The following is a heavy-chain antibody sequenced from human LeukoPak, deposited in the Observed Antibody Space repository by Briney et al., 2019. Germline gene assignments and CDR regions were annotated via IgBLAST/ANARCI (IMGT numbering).Heavy chain of an antibody. J-gene: IGHJ4*02. Sequence: GGSLRLSCAASGFTFSSYWMSWVRQAPGKGLEWVANIKKDGSEKYYVDSVKGRFTISRDNAKNSLYLQMNSLRAEDTAVYYCARDVVGYSSTFDYWGQGTLVTVSS. D-gene: IGHD6-19*01. CDR2: IKKDGSEK. V-gene: IGHV3-7*01. CDR1: GFTFSSYW. CDR3: ARDVVGYSSTFDY.